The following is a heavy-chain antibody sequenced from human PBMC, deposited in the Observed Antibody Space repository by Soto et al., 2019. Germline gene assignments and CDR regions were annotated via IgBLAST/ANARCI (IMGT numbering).Heavy chain of an antibody. D-gene: IGHD3-10*01. Sequence: SVKVSCKASGDTFSGYPINWVRQVPGEGLEWMGRIIPVFGTTNDAQRFEGRVTFTADESTNTAYMELRGLLSEDTAVYYCARDGGFGELKYWGPGTLVTVSS. CDR3: ARDGGFGELKY. CDR2: IIPVFGTT. V-gene: IGHV1-69*13. CDR1: GDTFSGYP. J-gene: IGHJ4*02.